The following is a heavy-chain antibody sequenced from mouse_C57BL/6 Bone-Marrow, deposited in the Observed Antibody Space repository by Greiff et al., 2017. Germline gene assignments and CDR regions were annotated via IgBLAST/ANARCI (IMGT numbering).Heavy chain of an antibody. J-gene: IGHJ3*01. V-gene: IGHV3-6*01. CDR1: GYSITSGYY. CDR3: AREPFAY. CDR2: ISYDGSN. Sequence: ESGPGLVKPSQSLSLTCSVTGYSITSGYYWNWIRQFPGNKLEWMGYISYDGSNNYNPSLKNRISITPDTSKNQFFLKLNSVTTEDTATYYCAREPFAYWGQGTLVTVSA.